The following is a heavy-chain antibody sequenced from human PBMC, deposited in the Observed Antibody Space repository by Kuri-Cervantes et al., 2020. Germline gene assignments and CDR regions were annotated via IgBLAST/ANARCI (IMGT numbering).Heavy chain of an antibody. CDR1: GGYTGYY. D-gene: IGHD6-6*01. V-gene: IGHV4-34*01. Sequence: SETLSLTCAVYGGYTGYYWSWIRQPPGKGLEWIGEINHSGITKYNPSVKSRITISLDTSKKQFSLTLSSVTAADTAMYYCVRGVLGYYSFYYMDVWGRGTAVTVSS. CDR3: VRGVLGYYSFYYMDV. J-gene: IGHJ6*03. CDR2: INHSGIT.